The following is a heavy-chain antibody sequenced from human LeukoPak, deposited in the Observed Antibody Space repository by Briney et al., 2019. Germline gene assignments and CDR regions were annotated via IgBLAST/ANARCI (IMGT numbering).Heavy chain of an antibody. D-gene: IGHD3-9*01. V-gene: IGHV4-59*08. J-gene: IGHJ5*02. Sequence: SETLSLTCAASGGSISSYYWSWIRQPPGKGLEWIGYIYYSGSTNYNPSLKSRVTISVDTSKNQCSLKLSSVTAADTAVYYCARTYDILTGAPFDPWGQGTLVTVSS. CDR3: ARTYDILTGAPFDP. CDR2: IYYSGST. CDR1: GGSISSYY.